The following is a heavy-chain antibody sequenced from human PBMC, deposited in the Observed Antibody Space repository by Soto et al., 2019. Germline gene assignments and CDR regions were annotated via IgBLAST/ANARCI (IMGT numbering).Heavy chain of an antibody. J-gene: IGHJ6*02. CDR1: GFTFSSYA. V-gene: IGHV3-23*01. CDR3: AKDPGYSYGSQYYYYYGMDV. D-gene: IGHD5-18*01. CDR2: ISGSGGST. Sequence: GGSLRLSCAASGFTFSSYAMSWVRQAPGKGLEWVSAISGSGGSTYYADSVKGRFTISRDNSKNTLYLQMNSLRAEDTAVYYCAKDPGYSYGSQYYYYYGMDVWGQGTTVTGSS.